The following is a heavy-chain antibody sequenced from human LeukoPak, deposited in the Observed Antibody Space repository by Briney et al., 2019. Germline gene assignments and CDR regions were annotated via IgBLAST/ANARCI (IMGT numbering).Heavy chain of an antibody. J-gene: IGHJ4*02. CDR2: FKTKYHQV. V-gene: IGHV3-23*05. CDR3: ARSVPDYTRFDY. D-gene: IGHD4-11*01. Sequence: GALILSRVASGFTFSDYAMNWVRQAPGKGLEWVSTFKTKYHQVYYAESVRGRFTISTDNSRNTVFLQMNSLRADDTALYYCARSVPDYTRFDYWGQGALVTVSS. CDR1: GFTFSDYA.